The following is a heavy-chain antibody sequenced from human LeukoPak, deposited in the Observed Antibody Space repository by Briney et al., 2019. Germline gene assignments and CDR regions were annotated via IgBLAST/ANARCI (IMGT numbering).Heavy chain of an antibody. J-gene: IGHJ4*02. Sequence: GRSLRLSCTASGFTFGDYGMSWVRQAPGKGLEWVGFIRSKAYGGTTEYAASVKVRFTISRDDSKSIAYLQMNSLKTEDTAVYFCTRDEVFWSGSIFDYWGQGTLVTVSS. CDR3: TRDEVFWSGSIFDY. CDR1: GFTFGDYG. CDR2: IRSKAYGGTT. D-gene: IGHD3-3*01. V-gene: IGHV3-49*04.